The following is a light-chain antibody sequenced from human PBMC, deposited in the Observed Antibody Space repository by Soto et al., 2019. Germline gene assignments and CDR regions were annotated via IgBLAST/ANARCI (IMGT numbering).Light chain of an antibody. CDR3: QQYKTYPLT. J-gene: IGKJ4*01. V-gene: IGKV1-5*03. Sequence: DIQMTQSPSTLSASVGDRVTIACRASQSISSSLAWYQPKPGKAPKILIYKAASLESGVPSRFSGSGSGTDFTLTISSLQPDDFATYYCQQYKTYPLTVGGGTKLEIK. CDR1: QSISSS. CDR2: KAA.